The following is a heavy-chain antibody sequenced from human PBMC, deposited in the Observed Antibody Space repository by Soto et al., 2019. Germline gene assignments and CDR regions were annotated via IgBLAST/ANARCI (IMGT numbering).Heavy chain of an antibody. D-gene: IGHD2-2*01. Sequence: QVQLVQSGAEVKKPGSSVKVSCKASGGTFSSYTISWVRQAPGQGLEWMGRIIPILGIANYAQKFQGRVTITADKSTSTAYMELSSLRSEDTAVYYCARSRGYVVPAPMHVWFAPWGQGTLVTVSS. J-gene: IGHJ5*02. CDR3: ARSRGYVVPAPMHVWFAP. V-gene: IGHV1-69*02. CDR1: GGTFSSYT. CDR2: IIPILGIA.